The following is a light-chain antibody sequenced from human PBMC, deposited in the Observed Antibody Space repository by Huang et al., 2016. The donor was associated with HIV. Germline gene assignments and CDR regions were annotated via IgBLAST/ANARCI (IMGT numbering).Light chain of an antibody. V-gene: IGKV1-13*02. Sequence: AVQLTQSPSSLSASVGDTVIISCRASQDIGTSLAWYQQRTGRAPKLLISAAPTVQTEVPSRFSGDSAGTYFTLFITNLQPEDFATYYCQQLHTYPITFGQGTRLDMK. CDR2: AAP. CDR1: QDIGTS. J-gene: IGKJ5*01. CDR3: QQLHTYPIT.